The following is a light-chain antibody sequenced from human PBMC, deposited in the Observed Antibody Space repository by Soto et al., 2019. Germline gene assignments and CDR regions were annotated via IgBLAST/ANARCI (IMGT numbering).Light chain of an antibody. Sequence: QSALTQPASVSGSPGQSITISCTGTSSDVGGYNYVSWYQQHPGKAPKLMIYEVSNRPSGVSNRFSGSKSGNTASLTISGLQAEEEAAYYCSSYTRSSTLVFGGGTKLTVL. CDR3: SSYTRSSTLV. J-gene: IGLJ2*01. CDR2: EVS. CDR1: SSDVGGYNY. V-gene: IGLV2-14*01.